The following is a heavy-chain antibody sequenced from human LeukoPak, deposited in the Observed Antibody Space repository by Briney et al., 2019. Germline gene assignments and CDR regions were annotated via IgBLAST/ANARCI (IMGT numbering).Heavy chain of an antibody. V-gene: IGHV4-38-2*02. CDR2: IYHSGST. J-gene: IGHJ3*02. CDR1: GYSISSGYY. Sequence: SQTLSLTCTVSGYSISSGYYWGWIRQPPGKGLEWIGSIYHSGSTYYNPSLKSRVTISVDTSKNQFSLKLSSVTAADTAVYYCARAPGGATHAFDIWGQGTMVTVSS. D-gene: IGHD1-26*01. CDR3: ARAPGGATHAFDI.